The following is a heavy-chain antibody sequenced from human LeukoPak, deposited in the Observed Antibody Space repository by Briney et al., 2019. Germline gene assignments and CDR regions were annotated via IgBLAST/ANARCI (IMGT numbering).Heavy chain of an antibody. CDR2: ISSSSSYI. CDR1: GFTFSTYS. Sequence: GGSLRLSCAASGFTFSTYSMNWVRQAPGKGLEWVSSISSSSSYIYYADSVKGRFTISRDNAKNSLYLQMNSLRAEDTAVYYCARDFGDTVTTGYGMDVWGQGTTVTVSS. V-gene: IGHV3-21*01. D-gene: IGHD4-11*01. CDR3: ARDFGDTVTTGYGMDV. J-gene: IGHJ6*02.